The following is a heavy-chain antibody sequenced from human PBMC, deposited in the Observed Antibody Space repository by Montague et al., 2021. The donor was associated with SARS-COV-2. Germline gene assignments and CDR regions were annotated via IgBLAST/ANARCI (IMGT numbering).Heavy chain of an antibody. CDR1: GASISSSNYY. V-gene: IGHV3-21*01. CDR2: ISSSRSYI. D-gene: IGHD2-15*01. Sequence: ETLSLTCTVSGASISSSNYYWDWLRQPQGKGREWVSSISSSRSYIYYADSVKGRFTISRDNAKNSLYLQMNSLRAEDTAVYYCAREIVTLAGLGLIREYGMDVWGQGTTVTVSS. CDR3: AREIVTLAGLGLIREYGMDV. J-gene: IGHJ6*02.